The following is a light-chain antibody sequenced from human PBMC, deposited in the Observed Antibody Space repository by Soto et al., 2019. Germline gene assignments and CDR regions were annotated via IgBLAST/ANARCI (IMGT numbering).Light chain of an antibody. V-gene: IGLV2-18*02. CDR2: EVS. J-gene: IGLJ1*01. CDR3: SSYTSSNTYV. Sequence: QSALTQPPSVSGSPGQSVTISCTGTSSDVGSYSRVSWYQQPPGTAPKLMIYEVSNRPSGVPDRFSGSKSGNTASLTISGLQPEDEADYYCSSYTSSNTYVFGTGTKFTVL. CDR1: SSDVGSYSR.